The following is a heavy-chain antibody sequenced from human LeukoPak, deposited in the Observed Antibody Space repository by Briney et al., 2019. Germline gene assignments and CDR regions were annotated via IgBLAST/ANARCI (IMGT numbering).Heavy chain of an antibody. V-gene: IGHV3-30-3*01. J-gene: IGHJ4*02. CDR1: GFTLSSYA. CDR3: AREGHWNYFDY. CDR2: ISYDGSNK. Sequence: PGGSLRLSCAASGFTLSSYAMHWVRQAPGKGLEWVAVISYDGSNKYYADSVKGRFTISRDNSKNTLYLQMNSLRAEDTAVYYCAREGHWNYFDYWGQGTLVTVSS. D-gene: IGHD1-1*01.